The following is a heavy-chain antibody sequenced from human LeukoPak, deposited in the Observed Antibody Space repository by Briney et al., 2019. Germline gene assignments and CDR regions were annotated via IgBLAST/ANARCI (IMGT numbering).Heavy chain of an antibody. D-gene: IGHD3-22*01. CDR2: INPYSGGT. CDR1: EYTFTAYF. V-gene: IGHV1-2*02. CDR3: ARGSYDTSGYYRGDWFDP. Sequence: GASVKVSCKASEYTFTAYFIHWVRQAPGQGLEWMGWINPYSGGTNYAQRFQGRVTMTRDTSISTAFMELRSLRSDDTAVYHCARGSYDTSGYYRGDWFDPWGHGTLVTVSS. J-gene: IGHJ5*02.